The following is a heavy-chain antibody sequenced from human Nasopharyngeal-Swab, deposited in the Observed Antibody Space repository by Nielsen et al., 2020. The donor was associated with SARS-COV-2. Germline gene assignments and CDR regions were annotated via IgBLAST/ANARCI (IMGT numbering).Heavy chain of an antibody. Sequence: GESLKISCEVSEVTFSSSYLSWVRQAPGKGLEWVANIKQDGSEKYYVDSVKGRFTISRDNAKNSLYLQMNSLRAEDTAVYYCARDYVPQFEYYFDYWGQGTLVTVSS. CDR3: ARDYVPQFEYYFDY. CDR2: IKQDGSEK. CDR1: EVTFSSSY. V-gene: IGHV3-7*01. J-gene: IGHJ4*02. D-gene: IGHD3-10*01.